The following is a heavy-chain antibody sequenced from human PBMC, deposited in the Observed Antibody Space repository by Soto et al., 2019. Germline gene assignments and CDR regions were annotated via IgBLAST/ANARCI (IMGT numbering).Heavy chain of an antibody. CDR3: ARAPKVSGSAQTRPDF. Sequence: NPSGTLSLTCSLYSGALSGNYWSWIRQPPGKGLEWIGEISQSGTTNYSPSLKSRVSISVDTSKNQFSLNLTSPTAADTAVYYCARAPKVSGSAQTRPDFWGQGSLVTVSS. V-gene: IGHV4-34*01. D-gene: IGHD6-6*01. CDR2: ISQSGTT. CDR1: SGALSGNY. J-gene: IGHJ4*02.